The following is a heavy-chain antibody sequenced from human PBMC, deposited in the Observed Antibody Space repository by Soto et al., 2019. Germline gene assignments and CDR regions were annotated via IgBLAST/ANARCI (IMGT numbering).Heavy chain of an antibody. Sequence: SETLSLTCAVYGGSFSGYYWSWIRQPPGKGLEWIGEINHSGSTNYNPSLKSRVTISVDTSKNQFSLKLSSVTAADTAVYYCARGRIAVTYYYYYMDVWGKGTTVTVSS. D-gene: IGHD4-17*01. V-gene: IGHV4-34*01. CDR2: INHSGST. CDR1: GGSFSGYY. J-gene: IGHJ6*03. CDR3: ARGRIAVTYYYYYMDV.